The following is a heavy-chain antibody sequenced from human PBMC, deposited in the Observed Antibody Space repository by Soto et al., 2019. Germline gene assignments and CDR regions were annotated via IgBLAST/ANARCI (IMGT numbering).Heavy chain of an antibody. V-gene: IGHV4-4*07. Sequence: SETLSLTCTVSGGSISGFFCTWVRQPPGMPLEGLGHVAASGSTAYNPSLRSRLSLSLDVSKNRFSLELTSVTAADTATYFCARGGSTHYYYGLDVWGQGTTVTVSS. J-gene: IGHJ6*02. CDR2: VAASGST. D-gene: IGHD1-1*01. CDR1: GGSISGFF. CDR3: ARGGSTHYYYGLDV.